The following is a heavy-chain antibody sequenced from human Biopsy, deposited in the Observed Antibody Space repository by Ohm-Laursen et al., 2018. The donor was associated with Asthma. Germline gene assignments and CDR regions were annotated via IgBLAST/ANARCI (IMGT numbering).Heavy chain of an antibody. Sequence: SLRLSCAASGFAVSRDYMFWVRQAPGKGLEWVSVIYSGGTSHTADSAKGRFTISRDFSKTSVYLQMNSLRLEDTAFYYCSRDPGINVDPGHWSFDLWGRGTLVTVSS. CDR3: SRDPGINVDPGHWSFDL. CDR2: IYSGGTS. CDR1: GFAVSRDY. V-gene: IGHV3-66*02. J-gene: IGHJ2*01. D-gene: IGHD1-14*01.